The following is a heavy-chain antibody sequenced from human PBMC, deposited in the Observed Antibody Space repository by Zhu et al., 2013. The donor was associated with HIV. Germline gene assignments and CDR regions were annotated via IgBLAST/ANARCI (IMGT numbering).Heavy chain of an antibody. Sequence: QVQLVQSGAEVKKPGSSVKVSCKASGGTFSSYTISWVRQAPGQGLEWMGRIIPILGIANYAQKFQGRVTITADKSTSTAYMELSSLRSEDTAVYYCARGIGQVVGATGTGDYWGQGTLVTVSS. CDR3: ARGIGQVVGATGTGDY. CDR2: IIPILGIA. V-gene: IGHV1-69*02. J-gene: IGHJ4*02. D-gene: IGHD1-26*01. CDR1: GGTFSSYT.